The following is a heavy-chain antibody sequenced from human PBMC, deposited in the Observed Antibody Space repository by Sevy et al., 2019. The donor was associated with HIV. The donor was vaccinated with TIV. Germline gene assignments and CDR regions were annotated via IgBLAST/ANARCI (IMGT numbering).Heavy chain of an antibody. D-gene: IGHD6-13*01. Sequence: GGSLRLSCAASGFTFSSYWMTWVRQAPGKGLEWVANIKQDGSKKYYVDSVKGRFTISRDNAKNSGYLQMNSLRAEDTTVYYCAREIAAAGSYWGQGTLVTVSS. V-gene: IGHV3-7*01. CDR3: AREIAAAGSY. J-gene: IGHJ4*02. CDR1: GFTFSSYW. CDR2: IKQDGSKK.